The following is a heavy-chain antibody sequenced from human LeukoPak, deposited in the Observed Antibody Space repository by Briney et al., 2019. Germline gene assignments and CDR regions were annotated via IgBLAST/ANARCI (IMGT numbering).Heavy chain of an antibody. D-gene: IGHD5-18*01. CDR2: ISWNSGSI. V-gene: IGHV3-9*01. J-gene: IGHJ3*02. CDR3: ARGMIQLWATGAFDI. Sequence: PGGSLRLSCAASGFTFDDYAMHWVRQAPGKGLEWVSGISWNSGSIGYADSVKGRFTISRDNAKNSLYLQMNSLRAEDTAVYYCARGMIQLWATGAFDIWGQGTMVTVSS. CDR1: GFTFDDYA.